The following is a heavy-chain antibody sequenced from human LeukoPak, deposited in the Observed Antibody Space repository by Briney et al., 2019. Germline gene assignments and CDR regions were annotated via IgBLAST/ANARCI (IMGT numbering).Heavy chain of an antibody. V-gene: IGHV4-31*03. J-gene: IGHJ5*02. D-gene: IGHD3-3*01. CDR1: GGXFSSGGYY. CDR2: INYSGSN. CDR3: ARAVGNCFDP. Sequence: SETLSLTCTVSGGXFSSGGYYWSWIRPHPGKGLEWFGYINYSGSNYHNPSLKVRVSISIDTSKNQFSLKVSSVTAADTAVYYCARAVGNCFDPWGQGTLVTVSS.